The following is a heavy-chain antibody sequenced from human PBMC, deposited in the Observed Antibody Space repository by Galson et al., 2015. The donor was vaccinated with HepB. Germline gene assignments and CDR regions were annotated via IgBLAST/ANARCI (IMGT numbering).Heavy chain of an antibody. J-gene: IGHJ4*02. V-gene: IGHV3-64D*06. Sequence: SLRLSCAASGIPFSSYAMHWVRQAPGKGLECVSAIRYDGGSTYYADSVKGRFTISRDNFKNTLYLQMSNLRAEDTAVYYCVKGAVEAGSSFPDYWGQGTLVIVSS. CDR3: VKGAVEAGSSFPDY. D-gene: IGHD6-19*01. CDR2: IRYDGGST. CDR1: GIPFSSYA.